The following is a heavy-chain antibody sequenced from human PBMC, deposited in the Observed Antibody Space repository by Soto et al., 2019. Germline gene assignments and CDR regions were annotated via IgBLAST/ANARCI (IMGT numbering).Heavy chain of an antibody. CDR2: INAGNGDT. CDR1: GINYNTYA. D-gene: IGHD5-12*01. CDR3: ARAISGYVT. Sequence: QVQLVQSGAEMKKPGASVKLSCKTSGINYNTYAIHWVRQAPGQGLEWMGWINAGNGDTRYSQNFQGRVTLTRDTSASTDYMDLDSRKSEDTGVYYCARAISGYVTWGQGTLVTVSS. V-gene: IGHV1-3*01. J-gene: IGHJ4*02.